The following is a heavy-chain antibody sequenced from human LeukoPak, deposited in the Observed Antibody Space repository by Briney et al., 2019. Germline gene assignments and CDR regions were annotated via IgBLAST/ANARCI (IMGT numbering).Heavy chain of an antibody. CDR3: AKDRGVVVPAAILDDY. CDR1: GFTFSSYG. Sequence: GESLRLSCAASGFTFSSYGMHWVRQAPAKGLEWVAFIRYDGSNKYYADSVKGRFTISRDNSKNTLYLQMNSLRAEDTAVYYCAKDRGVVVPAAILDDYWGQGTLVTVSS. J-gene: IGHJ4*02. V-gene: IGHV3-30*02. CDR2: IRYDGSNK. D-gene: IGHD2-2*02.